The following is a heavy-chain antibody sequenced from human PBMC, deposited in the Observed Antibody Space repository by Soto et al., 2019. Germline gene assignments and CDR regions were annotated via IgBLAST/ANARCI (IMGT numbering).Heavy chain of an antibody. CDR1: GGSFSGYY. Sequence: SETLSLTXAVYGGSFSGYYWSWIRQPPGKGLEWIGEINHSGSTNYNPSLKSRVTISVDTSKNQFSLKLSSVTAADTAVYYCARGRSNFWSGYSIDYWGQGTLVTVSS. D-gene: IGHD3-3*01. V-gene: IGHV4-34*01. J-gene: IGHJ4*02. CDR2: INHSGST. CDR3: ARGRSNFWSGYSIDY.